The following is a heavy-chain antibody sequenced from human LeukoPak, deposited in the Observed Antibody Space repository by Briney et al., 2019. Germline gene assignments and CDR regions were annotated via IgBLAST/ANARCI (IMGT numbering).Heavy chain of an antibody. D-gene: IGHD5-12*01. Sequence: PSETLSLTCAVYGGSFSGYYWSWIRQPPGKGLEWIGEINHSGSTNYNPSLKSRVTISVDTPKNQFSLKLSSVTAADTAVYYCARESGYDWDYWGQGTLVTVSS. CDR3: ARESGYDWDY. CDR2: INHSGST. V-gene: IGHV4-34*01. J-gene: IGHJ4*02. CDR1: GGSFSGYY.